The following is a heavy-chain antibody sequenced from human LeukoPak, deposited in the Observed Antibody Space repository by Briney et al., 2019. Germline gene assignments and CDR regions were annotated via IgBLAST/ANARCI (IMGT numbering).Heavy chain of an antibody. CDR3: ARDCHCSGGSCYPCFNFDY. CDR1: GFTFSSSA. D-gene: IGHD2-15*01. J-gene: IGHJ4*02. V-gene: IGHV3-23*01. Sequence: PGGSLRLSCAASGFTFSSSAMSWVRQAPGKGLEWVSGISGSGGSTNYADSVKGRFTISRDNAKNSLYLQMNSLRAEDTAVYYCARDCHCSGGSCYPCFNFDYWGQGTLVTVSS. CDR2: ISGSGGST.